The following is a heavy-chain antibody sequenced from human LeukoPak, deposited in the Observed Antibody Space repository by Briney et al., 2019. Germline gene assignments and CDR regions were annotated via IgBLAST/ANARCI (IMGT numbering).Heavy chain of an antibody. D-gene: IGHD2-2*01. V-gene: IGHV3-74*01. Sequence: GESLRLSCAVSGFTVTSYVTHWVRHTPGEGPVWVSRMNHDGTDISYADSVKGRSTISRDNAKNTLYLQMSSLRVDDTAIYYCVRDTNFKIDYWGQGTLVTVSS. CDR2: MNHDGTDI. CDR1: GFTVTSYV. J-gene: IGHJ4*02. CDR3: VRDTNFKIDY.